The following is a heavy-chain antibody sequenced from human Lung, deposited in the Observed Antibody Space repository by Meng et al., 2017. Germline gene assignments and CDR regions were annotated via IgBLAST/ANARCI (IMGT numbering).Heavy chain of an antibody. J-gene: IGHJ1*01. CDR2: INRDGTKP. Sequence: EVELVGSGGGFVPPGGSLRLSCAASGFTFPDHWMHWVRQGPGKGLVWVSRINRDGTKPTYADSVKGRFTISRDNAKNTLYLQMNNLRAEDTAFYYCTNDRLNHWGQGALVTVSS. CDR1: GFTFPDHW. D-gene: IGHD1-1*01. V-gene: IGHV3-74*01. CDR3: TNDRLNH.